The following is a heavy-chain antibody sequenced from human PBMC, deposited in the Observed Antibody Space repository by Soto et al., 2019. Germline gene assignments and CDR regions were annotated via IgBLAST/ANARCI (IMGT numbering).Heavy chain of an antibody. V-gene: IGHV3-74*01. CDR2: VHSDGTTT. J-gene: IGHJ3*01. D-gene: IGHD3-10*01. Sequence: EVQLVESGGGLVQPGESLRLSCAASGFTFDYYWMHWVRQAPGKGLVGVSRVHSDGTTTTYAASVKGRFTISRDNARNTVSLQMSSLRAEDTAIYYCARGDRGGFDLWGHGTVVTVSS. CDR1: GFTFDYYW. CDR3: ARGDRGGFDL.